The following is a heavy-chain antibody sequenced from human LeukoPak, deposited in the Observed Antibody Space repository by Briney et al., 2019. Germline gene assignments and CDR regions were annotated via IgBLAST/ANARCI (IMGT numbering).Heavy chain of an antibody. V-gene: IGHV4-31*03. Sequence: SETLSLTCTVSGGSISSGGYYWSWIRQHPGKGLEWIGYISYSGNTYYNPSLKSRVTISVDTSKNQFFLKLSSVTAADTAVYYCARDFWSGYYTGDYWGQGTLVTVSS. J-gene: IGHJ4*02. CDR1: GGSISSGGYY. CDR3: ARDFWSGYYTGDY. D-gene: IGHD3-3*01. CDR2: ISYSGNT.